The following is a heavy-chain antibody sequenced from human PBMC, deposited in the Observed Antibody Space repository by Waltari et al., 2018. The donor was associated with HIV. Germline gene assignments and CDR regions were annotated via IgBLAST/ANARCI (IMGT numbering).Heavy chain of an antibody. V-gene: IGHV3-49*04. CDR3: ARDRDDGLDV. CDR2: FRKKPYGGTT. CDR1: GLPLGDFA. J-gene: IGHJ6*02. Sequence: ELQLVGSGGGLVQPGRSLTYTGRASGLPLGDFAVTCVRQEPGKGLEWVGFFRKKPYGGTTEFAASVKGRFTISRDESKSIAFLQMNSLKAEDTAVYYCARDRDDGLDVWGQGTTVIVS.